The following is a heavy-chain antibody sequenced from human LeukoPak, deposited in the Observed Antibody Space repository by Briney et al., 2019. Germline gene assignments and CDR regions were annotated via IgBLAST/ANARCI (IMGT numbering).Heavy chain of an antibody. J-gene: IGHJ6*02. V-gene: IGHV4-59*01. CDR3: ARAGYCSGGSCYLRYYSYYGMDV. CDR1: GGSISSYY. D-gene: IGHD2-15*01. CDR2: IYYSGST. Sequence: SETLSLTCTVSGGSISSYYWSWIRQPPGKGLEWIGYIYYSGSTNYNPSLKSRVTISVDTSKNQSSLKMSSVTAADMAVYYCARAGYCSGGSCYLRYYSYYGMDVWGQGTTVTVSS.